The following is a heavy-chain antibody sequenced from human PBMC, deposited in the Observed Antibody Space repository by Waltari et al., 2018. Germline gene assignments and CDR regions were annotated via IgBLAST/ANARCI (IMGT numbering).Heavy chain of an antibody. Sequence: QLQLQESGPGLVKPSETLSLTCTVSGGSISSSSYYWGWIRQPTGKGLVGIGSTHYSGSTYYTQSLKSRVTISVDTSKNQFSLKLSSVTASDTAVYYGARVVIAAYYFDYWGQGTLVTVSS. V-gene: IGHV4-39*07. D-gene: IGHD6-13*01. CDR2: THYSGST. CDR3: ARVVIAAYYFDY. CDR1: GGSISSSSYY. J-gene: IGHJ4*02.